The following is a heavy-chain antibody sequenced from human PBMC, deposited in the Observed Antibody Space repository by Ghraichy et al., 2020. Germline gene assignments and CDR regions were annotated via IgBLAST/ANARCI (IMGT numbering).Heavy chain of an antibody. CDR2: ISTSGTT. D-gene: IGHD6-6*01. CDR3: ARDRYGSSSSSLAFDI. J-gene: IGHJ3*02. V-gene: IGHV4-61*02. CDR1: GASVSSGAYY. Sequence: SETLSLTCAVSGASVSSGAYYWNWMRQPAGKGLEWIGLISTSGTTDYNPSFKSRVTMSKDTSKNQFSLQLKSVTAADTAVYYCARDRYGSSSSSLAFDIW.